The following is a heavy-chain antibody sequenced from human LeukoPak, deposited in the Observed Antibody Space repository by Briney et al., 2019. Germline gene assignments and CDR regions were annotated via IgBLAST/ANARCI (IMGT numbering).Heavy chain of an antibody. J-gene: IGHJ4*02. Sequence: GGSLRLSCAASGFTFDEYTMHWVRRAPGKGLEWVSLINWDGGSTYYADSVKGRFTISRDNSKNSLYLQMNSLRTEDTALYYCAKPPVGLRTPLDYWGQGTLVTVSS. CDR2: INWDGGST. D-gene: IGHD1-26*01. CDR3: AKPPVGLRTPLDY. V-gene: IGHV3-43*01. CDR1: GFTFDEYT.